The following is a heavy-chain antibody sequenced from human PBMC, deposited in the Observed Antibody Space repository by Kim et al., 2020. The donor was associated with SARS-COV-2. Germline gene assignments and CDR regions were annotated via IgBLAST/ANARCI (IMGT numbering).Heavy chain of an antibody. CDR2: IIPIFGTP. V-gene: IGHV1-69*13. Sequence: SVKVSCKASGGTFSSYAISWVRQAPGQGLEWMGGIIPIFGTPKYAQRFSGRVTITADASTNAAYMEVSSLRSEDTAVYYCASQAYSASSWANFDSWGQGTLVTVSS. CDR1: GGTFSSYA. D-gene: IGHD2-21*01. J-gene: IGHJ4*02. CDR3: ASQAYSASSWANFDS.